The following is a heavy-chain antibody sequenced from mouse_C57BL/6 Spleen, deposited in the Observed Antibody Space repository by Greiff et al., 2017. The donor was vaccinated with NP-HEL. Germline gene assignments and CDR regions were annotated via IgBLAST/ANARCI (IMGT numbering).Heavy chain of an antibody. CDR3: TLAYYSNYDYAMDY. CDR2: IDPEDGDT. Sequence: EVQRVESGAELVRPGASVKLSCTASGFNIKDYYMHWVKQRPEQGLEWIGRIDPEDGDTEYAPKFQGKATMTADTSSNTAYLQLSSLTSEDTAVYYCTLAYYSNYDYAMDYWGQGTSVTVSS. CDR1: GFNIKDYY. V-gene: IGHV14-1*01. D-gene: IGHD2-5*01. J-gene: IGHJ4*01.